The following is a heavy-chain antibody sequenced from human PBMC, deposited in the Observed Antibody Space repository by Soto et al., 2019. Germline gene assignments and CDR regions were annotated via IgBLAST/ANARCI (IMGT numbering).Heavy chain of an antibody. CDR2: IKQDGSEK. V-gene: IGHV3-7*01. Sequence: GGSLRLSCAASGFTFSSYWMSWVRQAPGKGLEWVANIKQDGSEKYYVDSVKGRFTISRDNAKNSLYLQMNSLRAEDTAVYYCARARTPMYYDILTRYYYMDVWGKGTTVTVSS. J-gene: IGHJ6*03. CDR1: GFTFSSYW. CDR3: ARARTPMYYDILTRYYYMDV. D-gene: IGHD3-9*01.